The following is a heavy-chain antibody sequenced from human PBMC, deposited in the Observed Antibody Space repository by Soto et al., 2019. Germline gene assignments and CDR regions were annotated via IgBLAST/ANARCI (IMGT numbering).Heavy chain of an antibody. CDR2: ISGSGGST. CDR1: GFTFSSYA. V-gene: IGHV3-23*01. D-gene: IGHD2-15*01. J-gene: IGHJ4*02. Sequence: GGSLRLSCAASGFTFSSYAMSWVRQAPGKGLEWVSAISGSGGSTYYADSVKGRFTISRDNSKNTLYLQMNSLRAEDTAVYYCAKCQGGSEKAPVTFDYWGQGTLVTVSS. CDR3: AKCQGGSEKAPVTFDY.